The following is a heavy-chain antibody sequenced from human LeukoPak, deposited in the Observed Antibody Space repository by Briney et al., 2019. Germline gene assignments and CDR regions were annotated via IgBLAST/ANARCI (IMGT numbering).Heavy chain of an antibody. CDR1: GFTLSNSW. J-gene: IGHJ4*02. CDR2: INNDGSRT. V-gene: IGHV3-74*01. D-gene: IGHD7-27*01. Sequence: PGGSLRLSCAASGFTLSNSWMFWVRQAPGKGLVWVSDINNDGSRTSYADSVKGRLTISRDGAKNTLFLQMNSLRAEDTAVLYCARGGLPGGFDYWGQRPLHSVSS. CDR3: ARGGLPGGFDY.